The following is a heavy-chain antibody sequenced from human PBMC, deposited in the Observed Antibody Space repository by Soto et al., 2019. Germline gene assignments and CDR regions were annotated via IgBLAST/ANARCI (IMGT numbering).Heavy chain of an antibody. V-gene: IGHV3-72*01. CDR3: ARGDRYYDILTGTTDCYGMDV. Sequence: EVQLVESGGGLVQPGGSPRLSCAASGFTFSDHYMDWVRPAPGKGLEWVGRTRNKANSYTTEYAASVKGRFTISRDDSKNSLYLQMNSLKTEDTAVYYCARGDRYYDILTGTTDCYGMDVWGQGTTVTVSS. J-gene: IGHJ6*02. CDR1: GFTFSDHY. CDR2: TRNKANSYTT. D-gene: IGHD3-9*01.